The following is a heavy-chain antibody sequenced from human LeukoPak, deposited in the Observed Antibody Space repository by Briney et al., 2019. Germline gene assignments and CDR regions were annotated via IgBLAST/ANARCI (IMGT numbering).Heavy chain of an antibody. CDR3: ARGGRGYCSSSSCYFDY. CDR1: GDSVSSNSAA. CDR2: TYYMSKWYN. D-gene: IGHD2-2*01. J-gene: IGHJ4*02. V-gene: IGHV6-1*01. Sequence: SQTLSLTCAISGDSVSSNSAAWNWIRQSPSRGLEWLVRTYYMSKWYNDYAVSVKSRITTNPDTSKNQFSLQLNSVTPEDTAVYYCARGGRGYCSSSSCYFDYWGQGTLVTVSS.